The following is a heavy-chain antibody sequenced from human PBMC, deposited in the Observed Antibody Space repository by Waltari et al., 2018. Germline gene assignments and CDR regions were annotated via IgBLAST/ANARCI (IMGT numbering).Heavy chain of an antibody. CDR1: GGTFSSYA. Sequence: QVQLVQSGAEVKKPGSSVKVSCKASGGTFSSYAISWVRQAPGQGLEWMGRTIPIFGTANPAQKLNGRVTITADKSPPRASMGLSSRRSEDTAVHYWARVANYGDSWGSQHWGQCTLVTVSS. CDR2: TIPIFGTA. J-gene: IGHJ1*01. CDR3: ARVANYGDSWGSQH. V-gene: IGHV1-69*08. D-gene: IGHD4-17*01.